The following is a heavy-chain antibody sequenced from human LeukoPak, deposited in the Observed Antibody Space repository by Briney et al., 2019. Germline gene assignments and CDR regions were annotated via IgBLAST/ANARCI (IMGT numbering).Heavy chain of an antibody. D-gene: IGHD6-13*01. Sequence: PGGSLRLSCSASGFTFSLHAMHWVLQAPGKGLEYVSAISNNGDSTYYADSVKGRFIISRDNSKKTLFLQMSSLRAQDTALYYCVKALYYSSSWYVDDFDIWGQGTMVTVSS. J-gene: IGHJ3*02. CDR3: VKALYYSSSWYVDDFDI. CDR2: ISNNGDST. CDR1: GFTFSLHA. V-gene: IGHV3-64D*09.